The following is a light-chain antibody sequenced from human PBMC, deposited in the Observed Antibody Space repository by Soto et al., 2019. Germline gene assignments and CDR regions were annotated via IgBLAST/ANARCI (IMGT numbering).Light chain of an antibody. CDR3: QQYGGSPPIT. CDR1: QSISRR. V-gene: IGKV1-5*01. J-gene: IGKJ5*01. Sequence: DIQMTHSPSTLSASVGDRVVITCRASQSISRRLAWYQQKPGKAPRLLMYDVSTLESGVPSRFSGSGSGTDFTLTISRVDPEDFAVYYCQQYGGSPPITVGQGTRLEIK. CDR2: DVS.